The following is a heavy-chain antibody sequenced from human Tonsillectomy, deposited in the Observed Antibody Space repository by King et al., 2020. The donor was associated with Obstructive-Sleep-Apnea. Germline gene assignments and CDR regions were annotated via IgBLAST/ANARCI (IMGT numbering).Heavy chain of an antibody. CDR1: GFSISNYW. Sequence: VQLVESGGGLVQPGESLRLSCAASGFSISNYWMSWVRQAPGKGLEWVANIKEDGSEKYYVDSVKGRFTISRDNAKNSLLLQMNILRAEDTAVYYCAREGISDCGDDCPFDYWGQGSLVTVSS. V-gene: IGHV3-7*01. D-gene: IGHD2-21*02. CDR3: AREGISDCGDDCPFDY. J-gene: IGHJ4*02. CDR2: IKEDGSEK.